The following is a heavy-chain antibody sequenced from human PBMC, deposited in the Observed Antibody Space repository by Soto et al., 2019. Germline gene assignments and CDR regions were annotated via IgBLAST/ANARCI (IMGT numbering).Heavy chain of an antibody. Sequence: EVQLLESGGGLEQPGGSLRLSCAASGFTFSSYAMSWVRQAPGKGLEWISAIRAGGDSTYYSDSVKGRFTISRDNSENTLYLQMNSLRAEDTAVYYCAKDSAADDFGDYGMDVWGQGTTVTVSS. J-gene: IGHJ6*02. CDR3: AKDSAADDFGDYGMDV. D-gene: IGHD4-17*01. V-gene: IGHV3-23*01. CDR1: GFTFSSYA. CDR2: IRAGGDST.